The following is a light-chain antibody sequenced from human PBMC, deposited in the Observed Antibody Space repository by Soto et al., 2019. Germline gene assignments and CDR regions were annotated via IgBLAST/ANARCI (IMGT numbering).Light chain of an antibody. CDR2: GAS. V-gene: IGKV3-15*01. CDR1: QSLSNK. Sequence: EIVMTQSPATLSVSPGERATLSCRASQSLSNKLAWYQQKPGQAPRLLIYGASTWATGIPARFSGSGSGTEFTLTISSLQSEDFAVYYCQEYNNWHPLTVGGGTKVDSK. J-gene: IGKJ4*01. CDR3: QEYNNWHPLT.